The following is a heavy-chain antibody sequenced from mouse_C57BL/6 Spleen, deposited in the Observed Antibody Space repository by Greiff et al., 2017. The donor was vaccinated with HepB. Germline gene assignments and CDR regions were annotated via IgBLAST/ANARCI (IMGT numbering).Heavy chain of an antibody. CDR1: GYTFTDYY. CDR3: ARDYGSSRDYFDY. Sequence: VQLQQSGPELVKPGASVKISCKASGYTFTDYYMNWVKQSHGKSLEWIGDINPNNGGTSYNQKCKGKATLTVDKSSSTAYMELRSLTSEDSAVYYCARDYGSSRDYFDYWGQGTTLTVSS. V-gene: IGHV1-26*01. D-gene: IGHD1-1*01. CDR2: INPNNGGT. J-gene: IGHJ2*01.